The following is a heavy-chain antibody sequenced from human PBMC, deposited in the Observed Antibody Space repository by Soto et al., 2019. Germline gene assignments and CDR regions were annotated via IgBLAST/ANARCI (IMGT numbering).Heavy chain of an antibody. V-gene: IGHV4-38-2*02. J-gene: IGHJ4*02. D-gene: IGHD3-16*01. CDR3: ARVAFGPRDC. Sequence: SETLSLTCTVANYSISSGYYWGWIRQSPGEGLEWIVSMYHSGTTYYNRSLKSRVTISIDTSKNQFSLKLTSVTSADTAVYFCARVAFGPRDCWGQGTRVTVSS. CDR2: MYHSGTT. CDR1: NYSISSGYY.